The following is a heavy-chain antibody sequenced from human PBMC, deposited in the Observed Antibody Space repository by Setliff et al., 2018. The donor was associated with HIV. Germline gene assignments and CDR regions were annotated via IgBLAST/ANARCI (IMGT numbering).Heavy chain of an antibody. D-gene: IGHD3-22*01. CDR2: INHSGRT. Sequence: SETLSLTCAVSGYSINSDYYWAWIRQPPGKGLEWIGEINHSGRTNYNPSLKSRVTISVDTSKSQFSLKLSSVTAADTAVYYCARDMMYHYDRSGSFGWFGPWGQGTLVTVSS. J-gene: IGHJ5*02. CDR1: GYSINSDYY. CDR3: ARDMMYHYDRSGSFGWFGP. V-gene: IGHV4-38-2*02.